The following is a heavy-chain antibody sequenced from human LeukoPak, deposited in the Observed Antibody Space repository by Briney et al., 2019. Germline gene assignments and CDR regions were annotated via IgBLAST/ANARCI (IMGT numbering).Heavy chain of an antibody. V-gene: IGHV3-23*01. Sequence: GGSLRLSCAASGFTFSSYAMSWVRQAPGKGLEWVSAISGSGGSTYYADSVKGRFTISRDNSKNTLYLQMNSLRAEDTAVYYCARGDLVVVPAANWFDPWGQGALVTVSS. CDR2: ISGSGGST. D-gene: IGHD2-2*01. CDR1: GFTFSSYA. CDR3: ARGDLVVVPAANWFDP. J-gene: IGHJ5*02.